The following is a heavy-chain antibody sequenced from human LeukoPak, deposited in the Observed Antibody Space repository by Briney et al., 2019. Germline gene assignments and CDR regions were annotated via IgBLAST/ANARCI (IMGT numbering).Heavy chain of an antibody. D-gene: IGHD3/OR15-3a*01. CDR2: INAGNGNT. J-gene: IGHJ3*02. Sequence: GASVKVSCKASGYTFTSYAMHWVRQAPGQRLEWMGWINAGNGNTKYSQKFQGRVTITGDTSASTAYMELSSLRSEDTAVYYCAREGQGLVIISDAFDIWGQGTMVTVSS. CDR3: AREGQGLVIISDAFDI. CDR1: GYTFTSYA. V-gene: IGHV1-3*01.